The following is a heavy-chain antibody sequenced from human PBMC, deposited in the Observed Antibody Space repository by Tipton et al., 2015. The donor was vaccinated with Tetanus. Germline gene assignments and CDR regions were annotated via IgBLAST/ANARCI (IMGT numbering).Heavy chain of an antibody. Sequence: SLRLSCAASGFTSSGYSMNWVRQAPGKGLEWGSYISSSSSTIYYADSVKGRFTISRDNAKNSLYLQMSSLRDEDTAVYYCASMKQGPLRVWGMAVWGQGTSVTVSS. V-gene: IGHV3-48*02. D-gene: IGHD1/OR15-1a*01. J-gene: IGHJ6*02. CDR1: GFTSSGYS. CDR2: ISSSSSTI. CDR3: ASMKQGPLRVWGMAV.